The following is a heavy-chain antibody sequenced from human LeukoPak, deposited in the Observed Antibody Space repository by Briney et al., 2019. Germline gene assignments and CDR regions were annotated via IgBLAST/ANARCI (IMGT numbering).Heavy chain of an antibody. Sequence: SETLSLTCTVSGGSISSSSYYWGWIRQPPGKGLEWIGSIYYSGSTYYNPSIKSRVTISVDTSKNQFSLKLSSVTAADTAVYYCARHRAGYSYGSLDYWGQGTLVTVSS. CDR1: GGSISSSSYY. J-gene: IGHJ4*02. V-gene: IGHV4-39*01. CDR2: IYYSGST. D-gene: IGHD5-18*01. CDR3: ARHRAGYSYGSLDY.